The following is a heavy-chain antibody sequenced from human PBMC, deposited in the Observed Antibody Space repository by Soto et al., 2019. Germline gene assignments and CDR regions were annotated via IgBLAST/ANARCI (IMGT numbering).Heavy chain of an antibody. J-gene: IGHJ6*02. CDR3: AKGRTYGDYYYGMDV. CDR2: ISYDGSNK. Sequence: GGSLRLSCAASGFTFSSYGMHWVRQAPGKGLELVAVISYDGSNKDYADSVKGRFTISRDNSKNTLYLQMNSLRAEDTAVYYCAKGRTYGDYYYGMDVWGQGTTVTVSS. CDR1: GFTFSSYG. V-gene: IGHV3-30*18. D-gene: IGHD4-17*01.